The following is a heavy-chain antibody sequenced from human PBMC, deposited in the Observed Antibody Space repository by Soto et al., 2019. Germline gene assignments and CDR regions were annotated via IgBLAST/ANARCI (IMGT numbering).Heavy chain of an antibody. D-gene: IGHD2-2*01. Sequence: QVQLGQSGAEVKKPGASVKVSCKASGYTFTSHDINWMRQTTGQGLEWMGWMNPNSGHTNSAQKFQGRVTMTRDTSINTAYMELTNLRSEDTAIYYCASDMSTTWGQGTLVTVSS. J-gene: IGHJ5*02. CDR2: MNPNSGHT. V-gene: IGHV1-8*01. CDR1: GYTFTSHD. CDR3: ASDMSTT.